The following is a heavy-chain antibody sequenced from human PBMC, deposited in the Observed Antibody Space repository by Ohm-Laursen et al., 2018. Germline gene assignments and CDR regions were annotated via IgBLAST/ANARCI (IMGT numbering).Heavy chain of an antibody. CDR1: GFTFSSYW. J-gene: IGHJ2*01. CDR3: ARDGVSGYDWYFDL. D-gene: IGHD5-12*01. V-gene: IGHV3-7*01. CDR2: IKQDGSEK. Sequence: SLRLSCSASGFTFSSYWMSWVRQAPGKGLEWVANIKQDGSEKYYVDSVKGRFSISRDYAKNSLYLQMNSLRAEDTAVYYCARDGVSGYDWYFDLWGRGTLVIVSS.